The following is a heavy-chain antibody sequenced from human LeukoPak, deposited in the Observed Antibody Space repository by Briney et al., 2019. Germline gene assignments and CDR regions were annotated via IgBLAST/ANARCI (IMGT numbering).Heavy chain of an antibody. J-gene: IGHJ4*02. CDR2: ISGSGGST. CDR3: AKGRYCSSTSCYLGDY. V-gene: IGHV3-23*01. Sequence: PGGSLRLSCAASGFTFSSYAMSWVRQAPGKGLEWVSAISGSGGSTYYADSVKGRFTISRDNSKNTLYLQMNSLRAEDTAVYYCAKGRYCSSTSCYLGDYWGQGTLVTVSS. D-gene: IGHD2-2*01. CDR1: GFTFSSYA.